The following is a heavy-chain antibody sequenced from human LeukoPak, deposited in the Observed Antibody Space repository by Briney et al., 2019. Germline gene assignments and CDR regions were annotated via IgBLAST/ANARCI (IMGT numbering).Heavy chain of an antibody. J-gene: IGHJ4*02. CDR2: IYYSGST. D-gene: IGHD3-22*01. CDR3: ARNYYDSSGYYYLLDY. CDR1: GGSISSYY. V-gene: IGHV4-59*08. Sequence: SETLSLTCTVSGGSISSYYWSWIRQPPGKGLEWIGYIYYSGSTNYNPSPESRVTISVDTSKNQFSLKLSSVTAADTAVYYCARNYYDSSGYYYLLDYWGQGTLVTVSS.